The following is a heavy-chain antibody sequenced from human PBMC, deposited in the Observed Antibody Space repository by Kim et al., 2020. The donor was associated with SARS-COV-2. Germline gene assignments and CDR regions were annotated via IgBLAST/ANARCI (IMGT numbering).Heavy chain of an antibody. J-gene: IGHJ4*02. D-gene: IGHD1-26*01. CDR3: AREPAYSGSPPSDY. V-gene: IGHV3-48*03. Sequence: ASAKGRVTISRDNAKNSLYLQMNSLRAEDTAVYYCAREPAYSGSPPSDYWGQGTLVTVSS.